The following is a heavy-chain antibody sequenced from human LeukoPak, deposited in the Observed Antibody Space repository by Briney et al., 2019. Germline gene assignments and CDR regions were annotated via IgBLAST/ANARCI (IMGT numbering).Heavy chain of an antibody. CDR1: GGFISSDY. V-gene: IGHV4-59*08. D-gene: IGHD3-22*01. Sequence: PSETLSLTCTVSGGFISSDYWSWIRQPPGKGLEWLGYIYNSATYNPYLKSRVTISVDTSKNQFSLKLSSVTAADSAVYYCARRDHYDSSGYFDYWGQGTLVTVSS. J-gene: IGHJ4*02. CDR3: ARRDHYDSSGYFDY. CDR2: IYNSA.